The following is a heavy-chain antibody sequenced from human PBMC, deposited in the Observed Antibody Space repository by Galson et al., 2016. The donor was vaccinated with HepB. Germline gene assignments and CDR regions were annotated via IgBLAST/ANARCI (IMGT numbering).Heavy chain of an antibody. CDR2: IYTSGDT. D-gene: IGHD2-8*01. J-gene: IGHJ4*02. CDR1: GISIGGNY. CDR3: ARGPNLDS. Sequence: SLRLSCAVSGISIGGNYMSWVRQAPGKGLEWVPLIYTSGDTNHADSVKGRFTISRHISENTLYLQMDSLRAEDTAIYYCARGPNLDSWGQGTPVTVSS. V-gene: IGHV3-53*04.